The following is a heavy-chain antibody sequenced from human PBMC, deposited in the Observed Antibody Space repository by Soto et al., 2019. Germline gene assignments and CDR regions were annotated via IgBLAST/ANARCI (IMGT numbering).Heavy chain of an antibody. CDR3: AKDRSSTFYYFDN. CDR2: ISGSGGGT. D-gene: IGHD2-2*01. V-gene: IGHV3-23*01. J-gene: IGHJ4*02. CDR1: GFTFSNYA. Sequence: EVQLLESGGGLEQPGGSLRLTCAASGFTFSNYAMSWVRQAPGKGLEWVSTISGSGGGTYYADSVKGRFTISRDDSKNTLFLQMNSLRAEDTAVYYCAKDRSSTFYYFDNWGQGILVTVSS.